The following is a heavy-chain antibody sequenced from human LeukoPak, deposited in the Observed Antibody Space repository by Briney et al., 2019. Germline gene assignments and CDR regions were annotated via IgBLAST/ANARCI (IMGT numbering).Heavy chain of an antibody. Sequence: SETLSLTCIVSGGSIGTYYWSWIRQSPGKGLEWIGYIYVTGSTRYNPYLQSRVTISVDTSRNQFFLKMSSVAAADTAVYYCARHIGGGIEDMDVWGTGTKVTVSS. D-gene: IGHD3-16*02. V-gene: IGHV4-59*08. CDR3: ARHIGGGIEDMDV. CDR2: IYVTGST. J-gene: IGHJ6*03. CDR1: GGSIGTYY.